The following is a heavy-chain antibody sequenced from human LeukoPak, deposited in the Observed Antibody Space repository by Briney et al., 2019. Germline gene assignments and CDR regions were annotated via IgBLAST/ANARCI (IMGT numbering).Heavy chain of an antibody. CDR2: IKQDGSEK. J-gene: IGHJ4*02. V-gene: IGHV3-7*01. D-gene: IGHD4-23*01. Sequence: GGSLRLSCAASGFTFSSYWMSWVRQAPGKGLEWVANIKQDGSEKYYVDSVKGRFTISRDNAKNSLYLQMNSLRAEDTAVYCCARDSGVYGGDYFDYWGQGTLVTVSS. CDR1: GFTFSSYW. CDR3: ARDSGVYGGDYFDY.